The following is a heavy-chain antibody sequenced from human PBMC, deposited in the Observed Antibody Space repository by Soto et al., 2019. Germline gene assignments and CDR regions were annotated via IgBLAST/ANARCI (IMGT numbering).Heavy chain of an antibody. CDR2: ISGSGGTT. Sequence: SLRLSCAASGLTFSSNAMSWVRQAPGKGLEWVSAISGSGGTTYYPDSVKGRFTISRDNSKNTLYLQMNSLGAEDTAVYYCAKESLYYYDSSGYSRYFQHWGQGTLVTVSS. J-gene: IGHJ1*01. D-gene: IGHD3-22*01. V-gene: IGHV3-23*01. CDR3: AKESLYYYDSSGYSRYFQH. CDR1: GLTFSSNA.